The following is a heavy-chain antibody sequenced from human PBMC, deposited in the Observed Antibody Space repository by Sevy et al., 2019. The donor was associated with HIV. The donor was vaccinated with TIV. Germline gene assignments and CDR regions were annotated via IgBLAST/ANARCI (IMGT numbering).Heavy chain of an antibody. CDR1: GFTFSSYG. CDR3: ARGYCSSTSCYPGHYYYGMDV. V-gene: IGHV3-30*03. Sequence: GGSLRLSCAASGFTFSSYGMHWVRQAPGKGLEWVAVISYDGSNKYYADSVKGRFIISRDNSKNTLYLQMNSLRAEDTAVYYCARGYCSSTSCYPGHYYYGMDVWGQGTTVTVSS. D-gene: IGHD2-2*01. CDR2: ISYDGSNK. J-gene: IGHJ6*02.